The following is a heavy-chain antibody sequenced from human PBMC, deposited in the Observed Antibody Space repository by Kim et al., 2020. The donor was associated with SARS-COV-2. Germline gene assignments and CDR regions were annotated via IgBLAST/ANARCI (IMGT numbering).Heavy chain of an antibody. CDR1: GGSISSGGYY. Sequence: SETLSLTCTVSGGSISSGGYYWSWIRQHPGKGLEWIGYIYYSGSTYYNPSLKSRVTISVDTSKNQFSLKLSSVTAADTAVYYCARDQFRYGDHYGMDVWGQGTTVTVSS. D-gene: IGHD4-17*01. V-gene: IGHV4-31*03. CDR2: IYYSGST. J-gene: IGHJ6*02. CDR3: ARDQFRYGDHYGMDV.